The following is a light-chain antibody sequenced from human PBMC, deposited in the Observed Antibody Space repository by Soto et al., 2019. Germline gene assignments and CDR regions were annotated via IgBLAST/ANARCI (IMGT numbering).Light chain of an antibody. Sequence: DIQMTQSPSTLSGSVGDRVTITCRASQTISSWLASSQQKPGKAPKLLIYKASTLKIGVPARFSGSGSGTEFTLTISSLQPDDFATYYGQHYNSYSEACGQGTKVELK. V-gene: IGKV1-5*03. CDR1: QTISSW. J-gene: IGKJ1*01. CDR2: KAS. CDR3: QHYNSYSEA.